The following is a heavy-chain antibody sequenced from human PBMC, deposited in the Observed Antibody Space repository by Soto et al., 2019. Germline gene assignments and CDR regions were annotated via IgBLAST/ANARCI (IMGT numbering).Heavy chain of an antibody. V-gene: IGHV1-8*01. CDR2: MNPESGNT. CDR1: GYTFTNYD. J-gene: IGHJ4*02. Sequence: ASVKVSCKASGYTFTNYDINWVRQATGQGLEWMGWMNPESGNTGYAQSFQGRVTMTRNTSITTAYLHLRGLRSDDTAVYYCARFVRHQLPTIDFWGQGTLVTVSS. CDR3: ARFVRHQLPTIDF. D-gene: IGHD2-2*01.